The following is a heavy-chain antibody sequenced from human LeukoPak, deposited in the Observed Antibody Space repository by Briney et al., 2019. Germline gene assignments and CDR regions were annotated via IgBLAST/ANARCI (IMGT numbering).Heavy chain of an antibody. V-gene: IGHV3-48*03. CDR1: GFTFSSYE. CDR2: ISSSGSTI. J-gene: IGHJ4*02. CDR3: AKMGDLNYFDY. Sequence: PGGSLRLSCAASGFTFSSYEMNWVRQAPGKGLEWVSYISSSGSTIYYADSVKGRFTISRGNAKNSLYLQMNSLRAEDTAVYYCAKMGDLNYFDYWGQGTLVTVSS. D-gene: IGHD3-16*01.